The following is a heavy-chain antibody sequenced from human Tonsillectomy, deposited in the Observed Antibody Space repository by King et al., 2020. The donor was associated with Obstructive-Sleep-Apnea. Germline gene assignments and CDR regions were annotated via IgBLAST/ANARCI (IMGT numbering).Heavy chain of an antibody. Sequence: QLQESGPGLVKPSETLSLTCTVSGGSISSSSYYWGWIRQPPGKGLEWIGSIYYIGSTYYNPSLKSRVTISVDTSKNQFSLKLSSVTAADTAVYYCAREGLGLVVVITAGGNFDYWGQGTLVTVSS. CDR1: GGSISSSSYY. J-gene: IGHJ4*02. D-gene: IGHD3-22*01. V-gene: IGHV4-39*07. CDR2: IYYIGST. CDR3: AREGLGLVVVITAGGNFDY.